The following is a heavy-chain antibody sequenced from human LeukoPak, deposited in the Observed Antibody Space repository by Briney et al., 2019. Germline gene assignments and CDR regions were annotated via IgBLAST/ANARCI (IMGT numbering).Heavy chain of an antibody. D-gene: IGHD2-2*01. CDR1: GYTFTSYG. V-gene: IGHV1-18*01. CDR2: ISAYNGNT. Sequence: SVKVSCKASGYTFTSYGINWVRQAPGQGLEWMGWISAYNGNTNYAQKLQGRVSLTTDTSTSTAYMDLRSLRSDDTAVYYCATSRYCSSSSCYLFGMDVWGQGTTVTVSS. J-gene: IGHJ6*02. CDR3: ATSRYCSSSSCYLFGMDV.